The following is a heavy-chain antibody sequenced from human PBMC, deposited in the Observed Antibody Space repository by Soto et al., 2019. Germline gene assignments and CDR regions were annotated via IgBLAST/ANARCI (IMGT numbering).Heavy chain of an antibody. CDR2: ISGSGGST. CDR3: AKVQLVPGWYYFDY. V-gene: IGHV3-23*01. J-gene: IGHJ4*02. Sequence: GGSLRLSCAASGFTFSSYAMSWVRQAPGKGLEWVSAISGSGGSTYYGDSVKGRFTISRDNSKNTLYLQMNSLRAEDTAVYYCAKVQLVPGWYYFDYWGQGTLVTVSS. CDR1: GFTFSSYA. D-gene: IGHD6-6*01.